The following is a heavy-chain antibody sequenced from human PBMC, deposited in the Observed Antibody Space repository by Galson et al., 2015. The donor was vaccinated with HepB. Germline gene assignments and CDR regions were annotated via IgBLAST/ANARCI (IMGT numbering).Heavy chain of an antibody. Sequence: SVKVSCKVSGYTLTELSMHWVRQAPGKGLEWMGGFDPEDGETIYAQKFQGRATMTEDTSTDTAYMELSSLRSEDTAVYYCATVGSTMVRGVIIRPSYYYYYGMDVWGQGTTVTVSS. J-gene: IGHJ6*02. V-gene: IGHV1-24*01. CDR2: FDPEDGET. D-gene: IGHD3-10*01. CDR3: ATVGSTMVRGVIIRPSYYYYYGMDV. CDR1: GYTLTELS.